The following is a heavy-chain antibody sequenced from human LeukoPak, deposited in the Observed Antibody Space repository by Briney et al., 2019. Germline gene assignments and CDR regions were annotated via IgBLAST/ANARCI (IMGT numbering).Heavy chain of an antibody. J-gene: IGHJ3*02. D-gene: IGHD3-22*01. Sequence: SVKVSCKASGFTFTSSAMQWVRQARGQRLEWIGWIVVGSGNTNYAQKFQERVTITRDMSTSTAYMELSSLRSEDTAVYYCAADLRDSSGWRPIWGQGTMVTVSS. CDR1: GFTFTSSA. V-gene: IGHV1-58*02. CDR2: IVVGSGNT. CDR3: AADLRDSSGWRPI.